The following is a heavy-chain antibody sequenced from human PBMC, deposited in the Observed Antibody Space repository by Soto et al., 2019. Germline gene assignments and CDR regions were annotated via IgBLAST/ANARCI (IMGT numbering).Heavy chain of an antibody. CDR3: ASSKDHIVVVVAATSRYYGMDV. CDR1: GGTFSSYA. D-gene: IGHD2-15*01. CDR2: IIPIFGTA. Sequence: SVKVSCKASGGTFSSYAISWVRQAPGQGLEWMGGIIPIFGTANYAQKFQGRVTITADKSTSTAYMELSSLRSEDTAVYYCASSKDHIVVVVAATSRYYGMDVWRQRTTVTVSS. J-gene: IGHJ6*02. V-gene: IGHV1-69*06.